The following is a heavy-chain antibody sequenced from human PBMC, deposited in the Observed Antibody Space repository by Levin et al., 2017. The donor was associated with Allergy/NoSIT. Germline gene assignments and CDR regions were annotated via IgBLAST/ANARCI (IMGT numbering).Heavy chain of an antibody. Sequence: SETLSLTCTVSGGSISSGGYYWSWIRQHPGTGLEWIGYIYYSGSTYYNPSLKSRVTISVDTSKNQFSLKLSSVTAADTAVYYCARGSTSWDGFDPWGQGTLVTVSS. J-gene: IGHJ5*02. CDR3: ARGSTSWDGFDP. CDR2: IYYSGST. CDR1: GGSISSGGYY. D-gene: IGHD2-2*01. V-gene: IGHV4-31*03.